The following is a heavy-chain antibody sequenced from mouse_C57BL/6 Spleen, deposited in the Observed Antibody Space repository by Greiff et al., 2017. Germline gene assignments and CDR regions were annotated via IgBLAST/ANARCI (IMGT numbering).Heavy chain of an antibody. J-gene: IGHJ4*01. CDR2: ISNLAYSI. V-gene: IGHV5-15*01. CDR1: GFTFSDYG. D-gene: IGHD4-1*01. Sequence: EVHLVESGGGLVQPGGSLKLSFAASGFTFSDYGMAWVRQAPRKGPEWVAFISNLAYSIYYADTVTGRFTISRENAKNTLYLEMSSLRSEDTAMYYCARQTGSYAMDYWGQGTSVTVSS. CDR3: ARQTGSYAMDY.